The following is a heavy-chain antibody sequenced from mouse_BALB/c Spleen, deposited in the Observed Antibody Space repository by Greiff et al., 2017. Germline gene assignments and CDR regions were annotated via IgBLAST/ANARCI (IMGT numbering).Heavy chain of an antibody. J-gene: IGHJ4*01. CDR3: ARGLYYYGSSYDYAMDY. CDR2: ISSGGST. D-gene: IGHD1-1*01. V-gene: IGHV5-6-5*01. Sequence: EVQVVESGGGLVKPGGSLKLSCAASGFTFSSYAMSWVRQTPEKRLEWVASISSGGSTYYPDSVKGRFTISRDNARNILYLQMSSLRSEDTAMYYCARGLYYYGSSYDYAMDYWGQGTSVTVSS. CDR1: GFTFSSYA.